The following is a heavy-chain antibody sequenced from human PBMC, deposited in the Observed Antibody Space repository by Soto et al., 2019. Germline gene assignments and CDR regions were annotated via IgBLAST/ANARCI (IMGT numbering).Heavy chain of an antibody. CDR1: GGSLSSGGYS. Sequence: QLQLQESGSGLVKPSQTLSLTCAGSGGSLSSGGYSWSWIRQPPGTGLEWIGYIYHSGSTYYNPSLKSRVTISVDRSKNQFSLTLSSVTAADTAVYYCAAGGGLPRYYWGQGTLVTVSS. J-gene: IGHJ4*02. CDR2: IYHSGST. V-gene: IGHV4-30-2*01. CDR3: AAGGGLPRYY. D-gene: IGHD5-12*01.